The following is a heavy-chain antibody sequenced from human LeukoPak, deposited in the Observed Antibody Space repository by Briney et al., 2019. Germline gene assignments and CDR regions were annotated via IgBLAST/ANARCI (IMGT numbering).Heavy chain of an antibody. J-gene: IGHJ4*02. D-gene: IGHD3-10*01. CDR3: ARLGARSGSYDY. CDR1: GFTFSSYG. CDR2: ISGSGGST. Sequence: GSLRLSCAASGFTFSSYGMSWVRQAPGKGLEWVSAISGSGGSTYYADSVKGRFTISRDNSKNTLYLQMNSLRAEDTAVYYCARLGARSGSYDYWGQGTLVTVSS. V-gene: IGHV3-23*01.